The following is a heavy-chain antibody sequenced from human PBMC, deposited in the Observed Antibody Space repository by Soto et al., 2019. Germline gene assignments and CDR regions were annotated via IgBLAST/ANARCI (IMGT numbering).Heavy chain of an antibody. J-gene: IGHJ6*02. CDR3: ARKGRTHYDFWSGGPRDYYGMDV. CDR2: IIPIFGTA. Sequence: ASVKVSCKASGGTFSSYAISWVRQAPGQGLEWMGGIIPIFGTANYAQKFQGRVTITADKSTSTAYMELSSLRSEDTAVYYCARKGRTHYDFWSGGPRDYYGMDVWGQGTTVTVSS. CDR1: GGTFSSYA. V-gene: IGHV1-69*06. D-gene: IGHD3-3*01.